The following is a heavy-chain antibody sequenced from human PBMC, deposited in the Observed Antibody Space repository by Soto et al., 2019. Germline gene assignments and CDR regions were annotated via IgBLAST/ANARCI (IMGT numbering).Heavy chain of an antibody. CDR1: GGAIDSGGYY. D-gene: IGHD7-27*01. CDR3: ARVGTSYARRGLDV. Sequence: PSETLSLTCNVSGGAIDSGGYYWFWIRQHPGKGLEWIGYIYYSGSTYYNPSLKSRVSISIDTSKNQFSLELISVTAADTAVYYCARVGTSYARRGLDVWGQGTTVTVS. V-gene: IGHV4-31*03. CDR2: IYYSGST. J-gene: IGHJ6*02.